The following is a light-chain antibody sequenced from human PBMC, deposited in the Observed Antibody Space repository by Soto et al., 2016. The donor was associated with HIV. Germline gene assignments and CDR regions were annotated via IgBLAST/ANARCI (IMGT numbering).Light chain of an antibody. V-gene: IGKV1-39*01. CDR1: QSIGRF. CDR2: DAS. Sequence: IQMTQSPSSLSASLGDRVTITCRASQSIGRFLNWYQQISGKAPNLLIYDASTLQSGVPSRFSGSGSGTDFTLIISSLQPEDFATYYCQQSYNTPRSFGQGTMV. J-gene: IGKJ1*01. CDR3: QQSYNTPRS.